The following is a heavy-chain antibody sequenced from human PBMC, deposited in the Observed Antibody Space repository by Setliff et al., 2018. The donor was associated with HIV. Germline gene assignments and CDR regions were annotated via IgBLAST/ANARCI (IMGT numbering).Heavy chain of an antibody. CDR3: ARIPTGTTLYYYRLDV. V-gene: IGHV1-18*01. CDR2: ISAYNGNT. J-gene: IGHJ6*02. Sequence: ASVKVSCKASGYTFTSYLITWVRQAPGQGLEWMGWISAYNGNTNYAQKPQGRVTMTTDTSTSTAYMELRSLRSDDTAVYYCARIPTGTTLYYYRLDVWGQGTTVTVSS. CDR1: GYTFTSYL. D-gene: IGHD1-1*01.